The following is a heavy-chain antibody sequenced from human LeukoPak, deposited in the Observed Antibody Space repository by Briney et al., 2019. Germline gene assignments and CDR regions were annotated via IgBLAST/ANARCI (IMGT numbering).Heavy chain of an antibody. V-gene: IGHV3-21*01. CDR1: GFTFSSYS. CDR2: ISSSSSCI. D-gene: IGHD3-16*02. J-gene: IGHJ4*02. CDR3: ARVCDYVWGSYRCFDY. Sequence: GGSLRLSCAASGFTFSSYSMNWVRQAPGKGLEWVSSISSSSSCIYYADSVKGRFTISRDNAKNSLYLQMNSLRAEDTAVYYCARVCDYVWGSYRCFDYWGQGTLVTVSS.